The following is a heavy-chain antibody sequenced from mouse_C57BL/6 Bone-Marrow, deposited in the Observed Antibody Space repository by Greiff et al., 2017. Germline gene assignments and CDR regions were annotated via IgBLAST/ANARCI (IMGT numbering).Heavy chain of an antibody. CDR3: ARPYYSNYWYFDV. CDR2: IYPGSGST. Sequence: VQLQQPGAELVKPGASVKMSCKASGYTFTSYWITWVKQRPGQGLEWIGDIYPGSGSTNYNEKFKSKATLTVDTASSTAYMQLSSLTSEDSAVYYCARPYYSNYWYFDVWCTGTTVTVSS. D-gene: IGHD2-5*01. J-gene: IGHJ1*03. CDR1: GYTFTSYW. V-gene: IGHV1-55*01.